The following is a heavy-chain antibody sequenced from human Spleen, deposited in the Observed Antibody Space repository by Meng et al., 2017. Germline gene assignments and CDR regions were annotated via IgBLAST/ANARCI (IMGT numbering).Heavy chain of an antibody. V-gene: IGHV1-2*06. CDR1: GYSFTAYY. CDR3: ARARSYVWGSYRYRPTRTYYFDY. CDR2: INPNSGDT. J-gene: IGHJ4*02. D-gene: IGHD3-16*02. Sequence: ASVKVSCKPSGYSFTAYYIHWVRQAPGQGLEWLGHINPNSGDTLYAQKFQGRVTMTRNTSISTAYMELSSLRSEDTAVYYCARARSYVWGSYRYRPTRTYYFDYWGQGTLVTVSS.